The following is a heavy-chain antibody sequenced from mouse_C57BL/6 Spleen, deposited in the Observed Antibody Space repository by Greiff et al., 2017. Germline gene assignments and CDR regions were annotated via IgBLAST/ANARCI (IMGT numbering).Heavy chain of an antibody. D-gene: IGHD1-1*01. CDR3: ARSYYGSTLYAMDY. CDR2: IWSGGST. CDR1: GFSLTSYG. J-gene: IGHJ4*01. V-gene: IGHV2-2*01. Sequence: VQLQQSGPGLVQPSQRLSITCTVSGFSLTSYGVHWVRQSPGKGLEWLGVIWSGGSTDYNAAFISRLSISKDNSKSQVFFKMNSLQADDTAIYYCARSYYGSTLYAMDYWGQGTSVTVSS.